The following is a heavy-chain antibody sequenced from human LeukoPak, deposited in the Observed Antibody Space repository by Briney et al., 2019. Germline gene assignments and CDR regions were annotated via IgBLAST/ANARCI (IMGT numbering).Heavy chain of an antibody. CDR3: ANSVRAVYYYMDV. D-gene: IGHD3-10*01. J-gene: IGHJ6*03. V-gene: IGHV3-23*01. CDR2: ISGSGGST. Sequence: GGSPRLSCAASGVTFSSYAMSWVRQAPGKGLEWVSVISGSGGSTFYADSVKGRFTISRDNSKNTLFLQMNSLRAEDTAIYYCANSVRAVYYYMDVWGKGTTVTVSS. CDR1: GVTFSSYA.